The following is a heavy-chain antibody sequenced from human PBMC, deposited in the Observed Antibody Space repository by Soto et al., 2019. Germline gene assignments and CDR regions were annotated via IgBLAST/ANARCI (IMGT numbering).Heavy chain of an antibody. Sequence: QVHLVQSGAEVKKPGASVKVSCKASGYTFTSSGITWVRQAPGQGLEWLGWISAHNGNTDYAHKLQGRVIVTRDTPTRTAYMELRSLISVETAVYDCARGMYVDYWGPGAVVTVSS. J-gene: IGHJ4*02. CDR2: ISAHNGNT. D-gene: IGHD2-8*01. CDR3: ARGMYVDY. CDR1: GYTFTSSG. V-gene: IGHV1-18*01.